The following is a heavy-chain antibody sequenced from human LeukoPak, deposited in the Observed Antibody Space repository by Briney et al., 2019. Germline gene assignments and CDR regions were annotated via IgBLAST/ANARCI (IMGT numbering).Heavy chain of an antibody. V-gene: IGHV4-59*01. J-gene: IGHJ3*02. Sequence: NPSETLSLTCTVSGGSISSYYWSWIRQPPGKRLEWIGYIYYSGSTNYNPPLKSRVTISVDTSKNQFSLQLNSVTAADTAVYYCARDRDGFNGGAFDIWGQGTKVTVSS. CDR2: IYYSGST. D-gene: IGHD5-24*01. CDR3: ARDRDGFNGGAFDI. CDR1: GGSISSYY.